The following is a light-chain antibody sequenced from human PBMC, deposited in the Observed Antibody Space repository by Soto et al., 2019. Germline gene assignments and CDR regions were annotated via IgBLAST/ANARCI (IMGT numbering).Light chain of an antibody. CDR3: ETWDSNTHV. CDR1: SGHSSYI. Sequence: QPVLTQSSSASASLGSSVKLTCTLSSGHSSYIIAWHQQQPGKAPRYLMKLEGSGSYNKGSGVPDRFSGSSFGADRYLTISNLQFEDEADYYCETWDSNTHVFGTGTKLTVL. CDR2: LEGSGSY. V-gene: IGLV4-60*02. J-gene: IGLJ1*01.